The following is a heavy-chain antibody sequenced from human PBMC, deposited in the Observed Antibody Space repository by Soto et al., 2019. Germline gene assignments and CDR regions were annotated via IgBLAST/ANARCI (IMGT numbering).Heavy chain of an antibody. D-gene: IGHD2-2*01. V-gene: IGHV1-69*06. Sequence: QVQLVQSGAEVKKPGSSVKVSCRASGGTFNNYVINWVRQAPGQGLEWMAGIIPIFGTANYAQKFQGRVTITADKSTSTAYMELNSLRSEDTAVYYCAGRCEGTTCRGHFDYWGQGTLVTVSS. J-gene: IGHJ4*02. CDR3: AGRCEGTTCRGHFDY. CDR1: GGTFNNYV. CDR2: IIPIFGTA.